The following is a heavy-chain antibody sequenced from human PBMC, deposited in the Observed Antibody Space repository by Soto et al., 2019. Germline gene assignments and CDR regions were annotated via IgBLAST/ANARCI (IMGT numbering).Heavy chain of an antibody. D-gene: IGHD3-16*02. CDR2: INHSGSS. Sequence: SETLSLTCAVYGGSFSGYFWTWIRQPPGKGLEWIGEINHSGSSNYNPSLKRRVSIFVDTSNNQFSLNLKSATAADTAVYYCARAPKYYDHVWGNYRRASVGFDYWGQGTPVTVSS. J-gene: IGHJ4*02. CDR1: GGSFSGYF. CDR3: ARAPKYYDHVWGNYRRASVGFDY. V-gene: IGHV4-34*01.